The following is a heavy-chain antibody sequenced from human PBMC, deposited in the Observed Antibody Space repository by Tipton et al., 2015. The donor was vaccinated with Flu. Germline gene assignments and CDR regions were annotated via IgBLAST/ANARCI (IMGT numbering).Heavy chain of an antibody. Sequence: TLSLTCSVSGDSISSPNYSWSWIRQSAGKGLEWIGRIHISGSTDLNPSLKSRVTISVAASKEQFSLKLNSVTAADTAVYYCARAGRDGYNHPFNYWGQGILVTVSS. CDR2: IHISGST. CDR3: ARAGRDGYNHPFNY. D-gene: IGHD5-24*01. J-gene: IGHJ4*02. CDR1: GDSISSPNYS. V-gene: IGHV4-61*02.